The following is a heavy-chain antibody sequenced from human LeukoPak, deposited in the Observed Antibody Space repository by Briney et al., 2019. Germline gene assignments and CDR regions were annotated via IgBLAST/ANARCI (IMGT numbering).Heavy chain of an antibody. Sequence: GGSLRLSCAASGFTFDDYAMHWVRQAPGKGLEWVSLISWDGGSTYYADSVKGRFTISRDNSKNSLYLQTNSLRAEDTALYYCAKDKAGDRYYFDYWGQGTLVTVSS. CDR3: AKDKAGDRYYFDY. D-gene: IGHD7-27*01. CDR2: ISWDGGST. J-gene: IGHJ4*02. V-gene: IGHV3-43D*03. CDR1: GFTFDDYA.